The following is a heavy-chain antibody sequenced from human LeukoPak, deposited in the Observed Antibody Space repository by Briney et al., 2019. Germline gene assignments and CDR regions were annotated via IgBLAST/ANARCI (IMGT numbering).Heavy chain of an antibody. Sequence: GGSLRLSCAASGFTFSNAWMRWVRQARGKGLEWVGRIKSKTDGGTPEYAAAVKGRFTMQREESKNTLYLQMNSLKTEDTAVYYWHMDTAMVNYYYYYLDVWGKGTTVTISS. D-gene: IGHD5-18*01. CDR1: GFTFSNAW. CDR2: IKSKTDGGTP. V-gene: IGHV3-15*01. CDR3: HMDTAMVNYYYYYLDV. J-gene: IGHJ6*03.